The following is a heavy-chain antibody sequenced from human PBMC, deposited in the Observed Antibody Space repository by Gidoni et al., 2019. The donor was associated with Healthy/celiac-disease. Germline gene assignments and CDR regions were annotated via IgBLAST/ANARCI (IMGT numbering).Heavy chain of an antibody. CDR3: ARDQRRETAIVRQQLVRAHAFDI. V-gene: IGHV6-1*01. J-gene: IGHJ3*02. Sequence: QVQLQQSGPGLVKPSQTLSLTCAISGDSVSSNSSAWNWIRPSPSRGLEWLGRTYYRSKWYNDYAVSVKSRITINPDTSKNQFSLQLNSVTPEDTAVYYCARDQRRETAIVRQQLVRAHAFDIWGQGTMVTVSS. CDR2: TYYRSKWYN. CDR1: GDSVSSNSSA. D-gene: IGHD6-13*01.